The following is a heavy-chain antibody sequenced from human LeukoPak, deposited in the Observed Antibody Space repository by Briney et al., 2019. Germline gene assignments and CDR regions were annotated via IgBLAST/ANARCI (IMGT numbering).Heavy chain of an antibody. D-gene: IGHD5-18*01. J-gene: IGHJ4*02. CDR1: GFTFSSYS. V-gene: IGHV3-48*02. CDR3: ARDPGYSYAMDS. Sequence: GGSLRLSCAASGFTFSSYSMNWVRQAPGKGLEWISYISHGSTRIFYADFVEGRFTVSRDDAKNALYLQMNSLRDEDTAVYYCARDPGYSYAMDSWGQGTLVIVSS. CDR2: ISHGSTRI.